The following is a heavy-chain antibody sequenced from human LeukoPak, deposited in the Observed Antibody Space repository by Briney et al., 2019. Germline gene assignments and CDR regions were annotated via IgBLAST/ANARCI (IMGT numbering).Heavy chain of an antibody. CDR3: ARGFVDTAMVRAAGGY. CDR2: ISGNGGST. J-gene: IGHJ4*02. CDR1: GFTFSSYA. D-gene: IGHD5-18*01. V-gene: IGHV3-23*01. Sequence: HSGGSLRLSCAASGFTFSSYAMSWVRQAPGKGLEWVSSISGNGGSTYYAVSVQGRFTISRDNAKNSLYLQMNSLRAEDTAIYYCARGFVDTAMVRAAGGYWGQGTLVTVSS.